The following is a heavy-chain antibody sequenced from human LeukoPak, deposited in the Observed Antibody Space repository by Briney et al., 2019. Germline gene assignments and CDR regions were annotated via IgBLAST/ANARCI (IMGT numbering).Heavy chain of an antibody. V-gene: IGHV4-39*01. CDR2: IYYSGST. J-gene: IGHJ4*02. CDR3: ARRHSGSYYYFDY. CDR1: GGSISSSSYY. Sequence: ASETLSLTCTVSGGSISSSSYYWGWIRQPPGKGLGWIGSIYYSGSTYYNPSLKSRVTISVDTPKNQFSLKLSSVTAADTAVYYCARRHSGSYYYFDYWGQGTLVTVSS. D-gene: IGHD1-26*01.